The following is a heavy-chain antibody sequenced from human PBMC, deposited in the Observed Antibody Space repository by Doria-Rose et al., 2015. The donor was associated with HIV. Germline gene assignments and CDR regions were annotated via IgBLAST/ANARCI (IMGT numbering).Heavy chain of an antibody. Sequence: ESGPVLVKPTETLTLTCTVSGVSLSSPGMGVSWIRQPPGKALEWLANIFSDDGRSYKTSLKSILTISRGTSKSQVVLTTTDMDPVDTATYYCARIKSSRWYHKYYFDFWGRGTLVIVSA. CDR2: IFSDDGR. CDR3: ARIKSSRWYHKYYFDF. V-gene: IGHV2-26*01. D-gene: IGHD6-13*01. CDR1: GVSLSSPGMG. J-gene: IGHJ4*02.